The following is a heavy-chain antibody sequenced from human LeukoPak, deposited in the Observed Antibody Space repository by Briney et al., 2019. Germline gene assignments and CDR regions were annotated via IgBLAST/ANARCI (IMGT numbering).Heavy chain of an antibody. CDR3: ARLDYYDSSGPQPFDY. J-gene: IGHJ4*02. CDR1: GGSFSGYY. CDR2: INHSGST. D-gene: IGHD3-22*01. V-gene: IGHV4-34*01. Sequence: SETLSLTCAVYGGSFSGYYWSWIRQPPGKGLEWIGEINHSGSTNYNPSLKSRVTISVDTSKNQFSPKLSSVTAADTAVYYCARLDYYDSSGPQPFDYWGQGTLVTVSS.